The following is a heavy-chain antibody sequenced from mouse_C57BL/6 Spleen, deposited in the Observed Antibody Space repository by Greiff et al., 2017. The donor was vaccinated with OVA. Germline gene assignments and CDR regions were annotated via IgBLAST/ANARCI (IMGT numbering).Heavy chain of an antibody. J-gene: IGHJ4*01. D-gene: IGHD2-14*01. Sequence: QVQLKQPGAELVRPGSSVKLSCKASGYTFTSYWMDWVKQRPGQGLEWIGNIYPSDSETHYNQKFKDKATLTVDKSSSTAYMQLSSLTSEDSAVYYCARGGYDNAMDYWGQGTSVTVSS. CDR1: GYTFTSYW. CDR2: IYPSDSET. V-gene: IGHV1-61*01. CDR3: ARGGYDNAMDY.